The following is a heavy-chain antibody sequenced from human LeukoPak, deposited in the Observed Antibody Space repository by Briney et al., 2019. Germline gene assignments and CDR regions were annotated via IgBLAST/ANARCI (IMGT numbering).Heavy chain of an antibody. J-gene: IGHJ4*02. V-gene: IGHV4-38-2*02. D-gene: IGHD5-24*01. CDR2: IYHSGST. CDR3: ASRPKMATINFDY. Sequence: PSETLSLTCTVSGYSISSGYYWGWIRQPPGKGLEWIGSIYHSGSTYYNPSLKSRVTISVDTSKNQFSLRLSSVTAADTAVYYCASRPKMATINFDYWGQGTLVTVSS. CDR1: GYSISSGYY.